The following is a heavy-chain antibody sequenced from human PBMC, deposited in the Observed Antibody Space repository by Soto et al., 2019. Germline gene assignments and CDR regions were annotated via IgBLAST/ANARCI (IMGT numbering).Heavy chain of an antibody. CDR1: GFTFDDYA. CDR3: AKGRGGLRGYCSGGSCLYYFDY. CDR2: ISWNSGSI. J-gene: IGHJ4*02. D-gene: IGHD2-15*01. Sequence: EVQLVESGGGLVQPGRSLRLSCAASGFTFDDYAMHWVRQAPGKGLEWVSGISWNSGSIGYADSVKGRFTISRDNAKNSLYLQMNSLRAEDTALYYCAKGRGGLRGYCSGGSCLYYFDYWGQGTLVTVSS. V-gene: IGHV3-9*01.